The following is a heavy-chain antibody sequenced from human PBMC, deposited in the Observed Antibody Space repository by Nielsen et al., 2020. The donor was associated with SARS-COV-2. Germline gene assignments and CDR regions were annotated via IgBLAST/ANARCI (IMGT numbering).Heavy chain of an antibody. Sequence: SETLSLTCTVSGGSISSYYWSWIRQPLGKGLEWIGYIYYSGSTNYNPSLKSRVTISVDTSKNQFSLKLSSVTAADTAVYYCARARGLEWLLKDYYYGMDVWGQGTTVTVSS. CDR2: IYYSGST. V-gene: IGHV4-59*01. CDR3: ARARGLEWLLKDYYYGMDV. CDR1: GGSISSYY. D-gene: IGHD3-3*01. J-gene: IGHJ6*02.